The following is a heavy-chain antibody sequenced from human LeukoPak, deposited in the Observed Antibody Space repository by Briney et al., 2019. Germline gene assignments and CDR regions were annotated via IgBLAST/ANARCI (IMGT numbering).Heavy chain of an antibody. CDR2: INPNSGGT. CDR1: GYTFTGYY. J-gene: IGHJ1*01. Sequence: ASVRVSCKASGYTFTGYYMHWVRQAPGQGLEWMGWINPNSGGTNYAQKFQGRVTMTRDTSISTAYMELSRLRSDDTAVYYCARSYSSSWYSAEYFQHWGQGTLVTVSS. CDR3: ARSYSSSWYSAEYFQH. V-gene: IGHV1-2*02. D-gene: IGHD6-13*01.